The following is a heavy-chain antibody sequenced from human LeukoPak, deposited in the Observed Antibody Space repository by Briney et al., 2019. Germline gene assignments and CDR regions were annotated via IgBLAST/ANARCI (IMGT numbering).Heavy chain of an antibody. J-gene: IGHJ4*02. V-gene: IGHV3-23*01. CDR1: GFTFCSYA. CDR3: ARRREYYEGLDC. CDR2: ISGSGGST. Sequence: HPGGSLRLSCAASGFTFCSYAMSWVRQAPGKGLEWVSAISGSGGSTYYADSVKGRFNISRDISKNTVDLQMNSLRAEDTAVYYCARRREYYEGLDCWGQGTLVTVSS. D-gene: IGHD3-22*01.